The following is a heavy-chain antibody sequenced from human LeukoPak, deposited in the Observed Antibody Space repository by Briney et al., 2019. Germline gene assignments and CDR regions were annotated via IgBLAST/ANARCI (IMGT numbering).Heavy chain of an antibody. V-gene: IGHV3-9*03. CDR2: INWNGNDI. D-gene: IGHD6-19*01. J-gene: IGHJ4*02. Sequence: GGSLRLSCAASGFTFDDYAMHWVRQAPGKGLQWVSGINWNGNDIGYADSVKGRFTISRDNAKKSLYLQINSLRAEDMATYYCTRDNSGWFGHYFESWGQGALVTVSS. CDR3: TRDNSGWFGHYFES. CDR1: GFTFDDYA.